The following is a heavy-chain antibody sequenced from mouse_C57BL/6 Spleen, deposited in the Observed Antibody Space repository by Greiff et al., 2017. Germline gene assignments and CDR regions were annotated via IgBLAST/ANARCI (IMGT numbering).Heavy chain of an antibody. CDR1: GYTFTSYW. CDR2: IHPTSGST. V-gene: IGHV1-64*01. CDR3: ARRRDYYGSSFDY. Sequence: QVQLQQPGAELVKPGASVKLSCKASGYTFTSYWMHWVKQRPGQGLEWIGMIHPTSGSTNYNEKFKSKATLTVDKSSSTAYMQLSSLTSEDSAVYYCARRRDYYGSSFDYWGQGTTLTVSS. J-gene: IGHJ2*01. D-gene: IGHD1-1*01.